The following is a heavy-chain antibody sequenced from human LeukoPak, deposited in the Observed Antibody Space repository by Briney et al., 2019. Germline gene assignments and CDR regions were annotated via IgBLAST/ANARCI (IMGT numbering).Heavy chain of an antibody. CDR1: GFTFSSYW. CDR2: INTDGSTI. D-gene: IGHD6-6*01. CDR3: ARAVTIATRSTGY. V-gene: IGHV3-74*01. Sequence: GGSLRLSCAASGFTFSSYWMHWVRQAPGKGLVWVSRINTDGSTINYADSVEGRFTISRDNAKNTLYLQMNSLRAEDTAVYYCARAVTIATRSTGYWGQGTLVAVSS. J-gene: IGHJ4*02.